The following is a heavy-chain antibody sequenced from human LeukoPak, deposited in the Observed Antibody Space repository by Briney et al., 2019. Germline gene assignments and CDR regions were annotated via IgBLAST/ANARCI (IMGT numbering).Heavy chain of an antibody. D-gene: IGHD6-19*01. CDR1: GYTFTSYA. Sequence: ASVKVSCKASGYTFTSYAMHWVRQAPGQRLEWMGWINAGNGNTKYSQKFRGRVTITRDTSASTAYMELSSLRSEDTAVYYCARGQGSGWSNWFDPWGQGTLVTVSS. CDR3: ARGQGSGWSNWFDP. J-gene: IGHJ5*02. CDR2: INAGNGNT. V-gene: IGHV1-3*01.